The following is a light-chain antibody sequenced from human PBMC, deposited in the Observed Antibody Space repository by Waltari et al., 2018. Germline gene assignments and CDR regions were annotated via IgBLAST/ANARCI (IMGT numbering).Light chain of an antibody. CDR3: QQYHNLPVT. V-gene: IGKV1-33*01. Sequence: DIQMTQSPSSLSASLGDSVTITCQASQGIRDFVNWYQQKPGKAPKLLIYDASNLEPGVPSRFSGSGSGTDFTFTISSLQPGDIATYYCQQYHNLPVTFGGGTKVGIK. J-gene: IGKJ4*01. CDR1: QGIRDF. CDR2: DAS.